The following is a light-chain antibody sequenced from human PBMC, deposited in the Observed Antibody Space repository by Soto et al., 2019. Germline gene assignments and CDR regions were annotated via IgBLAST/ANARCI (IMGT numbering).Light chain of an antibody. V-gene: IGLV2-14*01. J-gene: IGLJ2*01. CDR2: DVS. CDR1: SSDVGAYNY. Sequence: QSALTQPASVSGSPGQSIAISCTGTSSDVGAYNYVSWYQQHPGKAPKLVIYDVSNRPSGVSNRFSASKSGNTASLTISGLQAEDEADYYCGSYTTSRSVVFGGGTKLTVL. CDR3: GSYTTSRSVV.